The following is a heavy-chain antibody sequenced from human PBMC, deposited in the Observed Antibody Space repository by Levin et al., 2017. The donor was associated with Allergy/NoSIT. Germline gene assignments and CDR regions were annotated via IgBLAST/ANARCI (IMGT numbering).Heavy chain of an antibody. D-gene: IGHD3-22*01. CDR1: GFSFDNSW. J-gene: IGHJ4*02. CDR2: INTVGTYT. Sequence: GGSLRLSCAASGFSFDNSWMHWVRQAPGKGLVWVSRINTVGTYTTYAESVKGRFAISRDNANNTLYLQMNSLRAEDTAVYCCAKNYESSGYAIDYWGQGTLVTVSA. V-gene: IGHV3-74*03. CDR3: AKNYESSGYAIDY.